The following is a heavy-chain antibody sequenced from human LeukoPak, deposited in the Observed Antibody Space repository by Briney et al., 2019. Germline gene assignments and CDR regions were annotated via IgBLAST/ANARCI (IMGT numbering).Heavy chain of an antibody. J-gene: IGHJ4*02. V-gene: IGHV3-23*01. D-gene: IGHD3-22*01. CDR1: GFTFSSHA. CDR2: ISGSGGST. CDR3: AKGYYYDSSGCPSDY. Sequence: GGSLRLSCAASGFTFSSHAMSWVRQAPGKGLEWVSAISGSGGSTYYADSVKGRFTISRDNSKNTLYLQMNSLRAEDTAVYYCAKGYYYDSSGCPSDYWGQGTLVTVSS.